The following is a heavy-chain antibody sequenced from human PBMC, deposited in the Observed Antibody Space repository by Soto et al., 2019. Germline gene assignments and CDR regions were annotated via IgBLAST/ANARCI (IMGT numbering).Heavy chain of an antibody. CDR2: IYYSGST. V-gene: IGHV4-30-4*01. J-gene: IGHJ4*02. D-gene: IGHD5-18*01. Sequence: PSETLSLTCTVSGGSISSGDYYWSWIRQPPGKGLEWIGYIYYSGSTYHNPSLKSRVTISVDTSKNQFSLKLSSVTAADTAVYYCASAPVDTAMAFDYWGQGTLVTVSS. CDR3: ASAPVDTAMAFDY. CDR1: GGSISSGDYY.